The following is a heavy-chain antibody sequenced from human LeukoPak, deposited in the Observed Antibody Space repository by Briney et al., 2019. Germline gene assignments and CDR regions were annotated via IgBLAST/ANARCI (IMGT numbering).Heavy chain of an antibody. CDR3: ARSGDGSGSYYIDYYFDY. D-gene: IGHD3-10*01. V-gene: IGHV1-69*13. Sequence: GASVKVSCTASGGTFSSYAISWVRQAPGQGLEWMGGIIPIFGTANYAQKFQGRVTITADESTSTAYMELSSLRSEDTAVYYCARSGDGSGSYYIDYYFDYWGQGTLVTVSS. CDR1: GGTFSSYA. J-gene: IGHJ4*02. CDR2: IIPIFGTA.